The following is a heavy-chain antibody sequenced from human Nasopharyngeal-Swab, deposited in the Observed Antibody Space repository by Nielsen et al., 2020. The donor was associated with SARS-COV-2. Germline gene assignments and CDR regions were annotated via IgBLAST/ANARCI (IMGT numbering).Heavy chain of an antibody. V-gene: IGHV1-69*13. CDR2: IIPIFGTA. CDR1: GGTFSNYA. D-gene: IGHD6-6*01. Sequence: SVKVSCKASGGTFSNYAISWVRQAPGQGLEWMRGIIPIFGTANYAQKFQGRVTITADESTSTAYMELSSLRSEDTAVYYCARVTIRSSSKWNWFDPWGQGTLVTVSS. CDR3: ARVTIRSSSKWNWFDP. J-gene: IGHJ5*02.